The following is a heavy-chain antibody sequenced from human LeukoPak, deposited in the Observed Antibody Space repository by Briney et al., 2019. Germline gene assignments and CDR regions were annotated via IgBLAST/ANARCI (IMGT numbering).Heavy chain of an antibody. CDR2: ITSSSTYI. CDR1: GFTFSSYT. CDR3: ARDLTVTSTCWFDR. J-gene: IGHJ5*02. V-gene: IGHV3-21*01. D-gene: IGHD4-11*01. Sequence: GGSLRLSCAVSGFTFSSYTMNWVRQAPGKGLEWVSSITSSSTYIYYADSVKGRFTISRDNAKNSLYLQMNRLRAEDTAMYFCARDLTVTSTCWFDRWGQGTLVTVSS.